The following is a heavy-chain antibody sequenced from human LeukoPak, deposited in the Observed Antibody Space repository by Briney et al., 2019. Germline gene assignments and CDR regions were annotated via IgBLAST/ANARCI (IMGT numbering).Heavy chain of an antibody. V-gene: IGHV3-30*18. J-gene: IGHJ6*04. D-gene: IGHD2-2*01. CDR2: ISYDGSNK. CDR1: GFTFSSYG. Sequence: GGSLRLSCAASGFTFSSYGMHWVRQAPGKGLEWVAVISYDGSNKYYADSVKGPFTISRDNSKNTLYLQMNSLRAEDTAVYYCAKDSVGYCSSTSCFDSAMDVWGKGTTVTVSS. CDR3: AKDSVGYCSSTSCFDSAMDV.